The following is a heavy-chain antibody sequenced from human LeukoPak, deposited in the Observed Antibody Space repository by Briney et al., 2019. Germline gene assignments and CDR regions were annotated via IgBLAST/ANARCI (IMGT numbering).Heavy chain of an antibody. CDR3: ARATTGYSYGFQH. CDR1: GGRISSGGYY. Sequence: SETLSFTCTVSGGRISSGGYYWSWIRQHPGKGLGWIGYIYYSGSTYYNPSLKSRVTISVDTSKNQFSLKLSSVTAADTAVYYCARATTGYSYGFQHWGQGTLVTVSS. CDR2: IYYSGST. J-gene: IGHJ1*01. D-gene: IGHD5-18*01. V-gene: IGHV4-31*03.